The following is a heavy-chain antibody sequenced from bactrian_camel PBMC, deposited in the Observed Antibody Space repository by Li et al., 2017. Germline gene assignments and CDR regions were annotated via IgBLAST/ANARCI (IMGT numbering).Heavy chain of an antibody. CDR2: IYTGSGNT. J-gene: IGHJ6*01. CDR3: AARGPYCYTKLSVADFTY. V-gene: IGHV3S40*01. D-gene: IGHD2*01. CDR1: GYTAPTPC. Sequence: VQLVESGGGSVQAGGSLRLSCATSGYTAPTPCMGWFRQAPGKEREGVARIYTGSGNTYYADSVKGRFTISQDNAKNTVYLQMNSLKPEDTAMYYCAARGPYCYTKLSVADFTYWGQGTQVTVS.